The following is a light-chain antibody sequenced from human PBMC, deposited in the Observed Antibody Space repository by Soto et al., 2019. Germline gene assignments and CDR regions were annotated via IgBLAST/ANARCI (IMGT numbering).Light chain of an antibody. J-gene: IGKJ4*01. CDR1: QTVSTS. CDR2: DAS. V-gene: IGKV3-11*01. CDR3: QQRSNWPPPT. Sequence: EIVLTQSPATLSLSPGERATLSCRASQTVSTSLAWYQQKPGQAPRLLIYDASNRATGIPARFSGSGSETDFTLTISSLDPEDSAVYYCQQRSNWPPPTFGGGTKVEIK.